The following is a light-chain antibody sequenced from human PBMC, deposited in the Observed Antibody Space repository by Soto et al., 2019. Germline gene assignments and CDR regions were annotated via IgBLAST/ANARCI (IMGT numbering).Light chain of an antibody. CDR3: QQYNSYSQFT. V-gene: IGKV1-5*03. CDR2: KAS. CDR1: QSIRNW. Sequence: DIQMTQSPSTLSASVGDRVIITCRASQSIRNWLAWYQQKPGEAPKLLIYKASTLESGVPSRFSGSGSGTEFTLTISCLQPDDVATYHCQQYNSYSQFTFGPGTKVDIK. J-gene: IGKJ3*01.